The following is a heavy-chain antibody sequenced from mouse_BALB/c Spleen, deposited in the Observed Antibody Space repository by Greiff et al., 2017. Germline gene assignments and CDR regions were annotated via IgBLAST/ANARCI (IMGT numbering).Heavy chain of an antibody. V-gene: IGHV5-6-5*01. D-gene: IGHD1-1*01. CDR2: ISSGGST. CDR1: GFTFSSYA. J-gene: IGHJ2*01. Sequence: EVLLVESGGGLVKPGGSLKLSCAASGFTFSSYAMSWVRQTPEKRLEWVASISSGGSTYYPDSVKGRFTISRDNARNILYLQMSSLRSEDTAMYYCARSYDYGSSRDYWGQGTTLTVSS. CDR3: ARSYDYGSSRDY.